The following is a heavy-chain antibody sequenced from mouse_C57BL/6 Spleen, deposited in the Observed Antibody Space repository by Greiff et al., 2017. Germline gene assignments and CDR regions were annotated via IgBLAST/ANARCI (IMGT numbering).Heavy chain of an antibody. D-gene: IGHD2-5*01. V-gene: IGHV1-50*01. Sequence: QVQLQQPGAELVKPGASVKLSCKASGYTFTSYWMQWVNQRPGQGLEWIGEIDPSDSYTNYNQKFKGKATLTVDTSSSTAYMQLSSLTSEDSAVYYCASRAHSKGYAMDYWGQGTSVTVSS. J-gene: IGHJ4*01. CDR2: IDPSDSYT. CDR3: ASRAHSKGYAMDY. CDR1: GYTFTSYW.